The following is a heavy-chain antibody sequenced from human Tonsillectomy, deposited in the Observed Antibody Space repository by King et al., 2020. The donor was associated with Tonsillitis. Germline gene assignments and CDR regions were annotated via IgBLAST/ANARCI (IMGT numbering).Heavy chain of an antibody. CDR1: GFTFSSYT. J-gene: IGHJ4*02. CDR3: VRGSYSYESSGYYSSNLDF. Sequence: VQLVESGGGLVKPGGSLRLSCADSGFTFSSYTINWVRQAPGKGLEWVSSISSSCSYIYYADSVKGRFTISRDNAKNLLYLQMNSLRAEDTAVYYCVRGSYSYESSGYYSSNLDFGGRGTVDTVSS. V-gene: IGHV3-21*01. CDR2: ISSSCSYI. D-gene: IGHD3-22*01.